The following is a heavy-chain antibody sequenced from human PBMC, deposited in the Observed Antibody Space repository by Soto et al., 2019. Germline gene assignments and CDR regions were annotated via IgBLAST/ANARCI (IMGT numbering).Heavy chain of an antibody. D-gene: IGHD3-10*01. V-gene: IGHV1-46*01. Sequence: ASVKVSCKASGYIFTTYYMHWLRQAPGQGLEWVGIINPSGGATSYAEKFQGRVTMTRDTSTSTFYTELSSLRFEDTAVYYCARSRGERTVYGLDVWGQGTKVTVSS. CDR2: INPSGGAT. CDR3: ARSRGERTVYGLDV. CDR1: GYIFTTYY. J-gene: IGHJ6*02.